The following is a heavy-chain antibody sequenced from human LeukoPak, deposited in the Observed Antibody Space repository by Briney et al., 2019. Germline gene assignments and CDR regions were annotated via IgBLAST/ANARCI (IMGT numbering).Heavy chain of an antibody. CDR3: ARSRSSSWFLFDY. CDR1: GGSISSSSYY. V-gene: IGHV4-39*07. Sequence: SETLSLTCTVSGGSISSSSYYWGWIRQPPGKGLEWIGSIYYSGSTYYNPSLKSRVTISVDTSKNQFSLKLNSVTAADTAVYYCARSRSSSWFLFDYWGQGTLVTVSS. J-gene: IGHJ4*02. CDR2: IYYSGST. D-gene: IGHD6-13*01.